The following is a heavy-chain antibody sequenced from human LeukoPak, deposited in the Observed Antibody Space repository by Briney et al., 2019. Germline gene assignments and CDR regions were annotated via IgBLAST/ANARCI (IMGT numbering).Heavy chain of an antibody. CDR1: GFTFSSYE. D-gene: IGHD5-12*01. Sequence: GGSLRLSCAASGFTFSSYEMNWVRQAPGKGLELVSYISGSGSTIYSADSVKGRFPISRDNAKNSLYLPLNTQRAEHTAVYHCAREWLRDLGYWGQGTLVTVSS. J-gene: IGHJ4*02. CDR2: ISGSGSTI. CDR3: AREWLRDLGY. V-gene: IGHV3-48*03.